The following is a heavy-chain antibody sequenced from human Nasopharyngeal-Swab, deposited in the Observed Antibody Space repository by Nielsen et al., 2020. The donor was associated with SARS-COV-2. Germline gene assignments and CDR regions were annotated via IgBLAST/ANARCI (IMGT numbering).Heavy chain of an antibody. Sequence: SQTLLLTCAVYGGSFSGYYWSWIRQPPGKGLEWIGEINHSGSTNYNPSLKSRVTISVDTSKNQFSLKLSSVTAADTAVYYCARAWVLWFRELSSLGAHYGMDVWGQGTTVTVSS. CDR3: ARAWVLWFRELSSLGAHYGMDV. J-gene: IGHJ6*02. CDR1: GGSFSGYY. CDR2: INHSGST. V-gene: IGHV4-34*01. D-gene: IGHD3-10*01.